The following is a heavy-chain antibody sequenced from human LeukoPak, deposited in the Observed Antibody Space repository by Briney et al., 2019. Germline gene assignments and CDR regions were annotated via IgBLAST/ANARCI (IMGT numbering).Heavy chain of an antibody. J-gene: IGHJ5*02. CDR2: IDDSGST. Sequence: RRPXGKGREWIGXIDDSGSTYYNPSLKRGVTIAGETSKNQFSLQLSSVTAADTAVYYCARFIVVVVAATFAWFDPWGQGTLVTVSS. D-gene: IGHD2-15*01. V-gene: IGHV4-38-2*01. CDR3: ARFIVVVVAATFAWFDP.